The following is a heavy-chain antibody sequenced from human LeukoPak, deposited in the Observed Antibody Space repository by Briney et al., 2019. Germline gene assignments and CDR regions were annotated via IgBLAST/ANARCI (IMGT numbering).Heavy chain of an antibody. Sequence: SGTLSLTCTVSGGSISSYYWSWIRQPPGKGLEWIGYIYYSGSTNYNPSLKSRVTISVDTSKNQFSLKLSSVTAADTAVYYCARVGYSYAGDNGFLDYWGQGTLVTVSS. CDR3: ARVGYSYAGDNGFLDY. D-gene: IGHD5-18*01. CDR1: GGSISSYY. V-gene: IGHV4-59*01. CDR2: IYYSGST. J-gene: IGHJ4*02.